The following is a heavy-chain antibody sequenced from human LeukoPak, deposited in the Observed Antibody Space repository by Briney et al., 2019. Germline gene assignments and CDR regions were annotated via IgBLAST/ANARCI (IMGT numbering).Heavy chain of an antibody. Sequence: SVKVSCKASGGTFSSYAISWVRQAPGQGLEWMGGIIPIFGTANYAQKFQGRVTITADESTSTAYMELSSLRSEDTAVYYCARLGYSRPSGWFDPRGQGTLVTVSS. CDR1: GGTFSSYA. V-gene: IGHV1-69*01. CDR2: IIPIFGTA. CDR3: ARLGYSRPSGWFDP. J-gene: IGHJ5*02. D-gene: IGHD6-13*01.